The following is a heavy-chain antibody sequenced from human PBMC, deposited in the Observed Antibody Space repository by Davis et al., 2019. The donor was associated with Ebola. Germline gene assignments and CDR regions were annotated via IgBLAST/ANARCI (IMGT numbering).Heavy chain of an antibody. CDR1: GFSFSTYN. CDR2: ISTSGTTT. Sequence: GGSLRISCAASGFSFSTYNMNWVRQAPGKGLEWVSYISTSGTTTYYADSVRGRFTISRDNAQNVLYLQVSSLRDEDTAVYYCATTYYYDSRGYYYQGYFDYWGQGTLVTVSS. D-gene: IGHD3-22*01. CDR3: ATTYYYDSRGYYYQGYFDY. V-gene: IGHV3-48*02. J-gene: IGHJ4*02.